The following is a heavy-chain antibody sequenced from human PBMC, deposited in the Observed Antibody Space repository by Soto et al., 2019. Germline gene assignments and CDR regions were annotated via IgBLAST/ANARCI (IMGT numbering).Heavy chain of an antibody. Sequence: SETLSLTCSVSGGSISSNYWCWIRQPPGKGLEWIGHIYYSGSTNYNPSLKSRVTISVDTSKNQFSLKLSSVTAADTAVYYCARRYGGNFDFWGQGTLVTVSS. CDR1: GGSISSNY. CDR2: IYYSGST. CDR3: ARRYGGNFDF. V-gene: IGHV4-59*01. J-gene: IGHJ4*02. D-gene: IGHD1-26*01.